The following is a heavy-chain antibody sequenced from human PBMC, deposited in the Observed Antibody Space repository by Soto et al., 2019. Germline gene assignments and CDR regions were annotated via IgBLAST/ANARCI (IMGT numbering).Heavy chain of an antibody. Sequence: PGGSLRLSCAASGFTFSDAWMSWVRQAPGTGLDWVGRIKSKSDGGTTEYAAPVRGRFTISRDDSKNTLYLQMNSLKTEDTAVYYCTTDLWRIAVVVGSTGYFNPWGQGT. D-gene: IGHD2-21*01. J-gene: IGHJ5*02. V-gene: IGHV3-15*01. CDR2: IKSKSDGGTT. CDR1: GFTFSDAW. CDR3: TTDLWRIAVVVGSTGYFNP.